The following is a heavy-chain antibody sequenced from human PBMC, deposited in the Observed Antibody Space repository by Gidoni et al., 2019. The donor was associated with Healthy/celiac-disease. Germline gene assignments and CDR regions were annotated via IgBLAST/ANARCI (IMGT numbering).Heavy chain of an antibody. Sequence: QVQLQQWGAGLLKPSETLSLTCAVYGGSFSGYYWIWIRQPPGKGLEWIGEINHSGSTNYNPSLKSRVTISVDTSKNQFSLKLSSVTAADTAVYYCAREFGGSRGSSWYRAGYYFDYWGQGALVTVSS. CDR1: GGSFSGYY. J-gene: IGHJ4*02. V-gene: IGHV4-34*01. D-gene: IGHD6-13*01. CDR2: INHSGST. CDR3: AREFGGSRGSSWYRAGYYFDY.